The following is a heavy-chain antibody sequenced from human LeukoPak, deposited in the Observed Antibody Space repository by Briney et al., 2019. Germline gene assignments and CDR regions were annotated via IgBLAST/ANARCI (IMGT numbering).Heavy chain of an antibody. D-gene: IGHD3-22*01. V-gene: IGHV3-53*04. CDR3: AREGSSGYYFREYYFDY. J-gene: IGHJ4*02. CDR1: GFTDSSNY. Sequence: PGGSLRLSCAASGFTDSSNYMSWVRQAPGKGLEWVSVIYSGGSTYYADSVKGRFTISRHNSKNTLYLQMNSLRAEDTAVYYCAREGSSGYYFREYYFDYWGQGTLVTVSS. CDR2: IYSGGST.